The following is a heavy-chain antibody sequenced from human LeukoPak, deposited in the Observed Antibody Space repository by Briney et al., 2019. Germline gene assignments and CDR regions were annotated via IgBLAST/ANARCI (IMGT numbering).Heavy chain of an antibody. Sequence: ASVKVSCKASGYSFTTYGITWVRQAPGQGLEWMGWVSPYNGNTNYAQHLQGRVTITADESTSTAYMELSSLRSEDTAVYYCAREYYGSGSYDAVDYWGQGTLVTVSS. J-gene: IGHJ4*02. D-gene: IGHD3-10*01. CDR3: AREYYGSGSYDAVDY. CDR2: VSPYNGNT. CDR1: GYSFTTYG. V-gene: IGHV1-18*01.